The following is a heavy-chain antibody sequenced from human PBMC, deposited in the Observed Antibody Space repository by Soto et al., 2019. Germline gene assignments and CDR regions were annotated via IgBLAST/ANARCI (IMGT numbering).Heavy chain of an antibody. V-gene: IGHV1-69*02. CDR3: ARVGYYGSGSYYSILGYYYGMDV. D-gene: IGHD3-10*01. CDR1: GGTFSSYT. J-gene: IGHJ6*02. Sequence: QVQLVQSGAEVKKPGSSVKVSCKASGGTFSSYTISWVRQAPGQGLEWMGRIIPILGIANYAQKFQGRVTITADKSTSTAYMELSSLRSEDTAVYYCARVGYYGSGSYYSILGYYYGMDVWGQGTTVTVSS. CDR2: IIPILGIA.